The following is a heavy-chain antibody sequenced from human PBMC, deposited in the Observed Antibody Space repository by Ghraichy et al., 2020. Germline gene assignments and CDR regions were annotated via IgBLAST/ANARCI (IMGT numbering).Heavy chain of an antibody. J-gene: IGHJ4*02. CDR3: ARVVAYDYVDY. CDR1: GYSISSGYY. V-gene: IGHV4-38-2*02. D-gene: IGHD3-16*01. CDR2: VYYSGST. Sequence: GSLRLSCTVSGYSISSGYYWGWIRQPPGKGLEWIGSVYYSGSTYYNPSLKSRITISLDTSKNQFSLKVSSVTAADTAVYYCARVVAYDYVDYWGQGTLVTVSS.